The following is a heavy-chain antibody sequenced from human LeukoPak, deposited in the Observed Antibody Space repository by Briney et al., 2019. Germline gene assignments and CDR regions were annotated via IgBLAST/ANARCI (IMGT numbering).Heavy chain of an antibody. D-gene: IGHD2-15*01. J-gene: IGHJ4*02. CDR2: IQEEGTEK. CDR3: ARGYWGL. V-gene: IGHV3-7*01. Sequence: GGSLRLSCAASGFTFSNYWMTWVRQAPGKGLEWVANIQEEGTEKYYVDSVKGRFTISRDNAKNSLYLQMNSLRAEDTAVYYCARGYWGLWGQGTLVTVSS. CDR1: GFTFSNYW.